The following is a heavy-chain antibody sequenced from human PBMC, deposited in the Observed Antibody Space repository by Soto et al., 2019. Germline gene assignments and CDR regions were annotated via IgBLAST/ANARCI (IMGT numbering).Heavy chain of an antibody. V-gene: IGHV4-31*03. D-gene: IGHD2-21*02. CDR2: IYYSGTT. CDR1: GGSISSSSYY. CDR3: ASLGRLVTYSYFGMDV. J-gene: IGHJ6*02. Sequence: SETLSLTCTVSGGSISSSSYYWGWILQHPGKGLEWVGYIYYSGTTYYNPSLKSRVTISVDTSKNQFSLKLSSVTAADTAVYYCASLGRLVTYSYFGMDVWGLGTTVTVSS.